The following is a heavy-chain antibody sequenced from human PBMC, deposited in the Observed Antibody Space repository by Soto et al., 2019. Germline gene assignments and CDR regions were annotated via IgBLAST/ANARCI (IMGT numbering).Heavy chain of an antibody. D-gene: IGHD2-15*01. CDR1: GGSISSSSYY. Sequence: QLQLQESGPGLVKPSETLSLTCTVSGGSISSSSYYWGWIRQPPGKGLEWIGSIYYSGSTYYNPSRKSRVTLSVDTSKNQFSLKLSSVTAADTAVYYCARRFDIVVVVAAMGETRYNWFDPWGQGTLVTVSS. V-gene: IGHV4-39*01. J-gene: IGHJ5*02. CDR2: IYYSGST. CDR3: ARRFDIVVVVAAMGETRYNWFDP.